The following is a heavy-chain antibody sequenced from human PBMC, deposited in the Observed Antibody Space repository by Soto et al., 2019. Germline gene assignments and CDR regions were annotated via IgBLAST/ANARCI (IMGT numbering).Heavy chain of an antibody. J-gene: IGHJ4*02. Sequence: GASVKVSCKASGYTFSTYYIHWVRQAPGQGLEWMGVINPNVGSTSYAQRFQGRITMSRDTSTSTVYMEVSSLRSEDTAVYYCARSAPTWKVYFDFWGQGTLVTVSS. CDR2: INPNVGST. CDR3: ARSAPTWKVYFDF. D-gene: IGHD1-1*01. CDR1: GYTFSTYY. V-gene: IGHV1-46*01.